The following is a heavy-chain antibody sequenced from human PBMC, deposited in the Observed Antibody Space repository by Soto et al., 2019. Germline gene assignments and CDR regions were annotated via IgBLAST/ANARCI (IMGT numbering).Heavy chain of an antibody. J-gene: IGHJ6*03. CDR2: INHSGST. Sequence: SETLSLTCAVYGGSFSGYYWSWIRQPPGKGLEWIGEINHSGSTNYNPSLKSRVTISVDTSKNQFSLKLSSVTAADTAVYYCARCATVTTRYMDVWGKGTTVTVSS. CDR3: ARCATVTTRYMDV. CDR1: GGSFSGYY. D-gene: IGHD4-17*01. V-gene: IGHV4-34*01.